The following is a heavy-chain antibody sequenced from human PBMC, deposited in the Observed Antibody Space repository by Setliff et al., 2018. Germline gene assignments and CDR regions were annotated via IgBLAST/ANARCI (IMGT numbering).Heavy chain of an antibody. Sequence: PGESLKISCKGSGYSFTSYWIGWVRQMPGKGLEWMGIIYPGDSDTRYSPSFRGQVTISADKSISTAYLQWSSLKASDTAMYYCASTLYYYDSSGYGAFDIWGQGTMVTVSS. CDR1: GYSFTSYW. CDR2: IYPGDSDT. J-gene: IGHJ3*02. CDR3: ASTLYYYDSSGYGAFDI. V-gene: IGHV5-51*01. D-gene: IGHD3-22*01.